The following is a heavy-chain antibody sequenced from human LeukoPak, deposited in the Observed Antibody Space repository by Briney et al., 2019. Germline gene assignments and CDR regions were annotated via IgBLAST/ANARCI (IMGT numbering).Heavy chain of an antibody. CDR3: ARSSTNMVLYYFDF. Sequence: GGSLRLSCAASGVTFKDYAMSWVRQAAGTGLEWVSSMTGSSGSTYYADSVKGRFTISRDNSKNILFLQMNSLRADDTAIYYCARSSTNMVLYYFDFWGQGTLVPVSS. CDR1: GVTFKDYA. CDR2: MTGSSGST. J-gene: IGHJ4*02. D-gene: IGHD3-10*01. V-gene: IGHV3-23*01.